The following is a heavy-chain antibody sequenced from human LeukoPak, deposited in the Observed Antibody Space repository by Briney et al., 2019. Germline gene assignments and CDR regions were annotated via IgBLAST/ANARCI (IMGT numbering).Heavy chain of an antibody. CDR3: ARESGYCSGGSCSNWFDP. Sequence: PGGSLRLSCAASGFTVSSNYMSWVRQAPGKGLEWVSAIYSGGSTYYADSVKGRFTISRDNSKNTLYLQMNSLRAEDTAVYYCARESGYCSGGSCSNWFDPWGQGTLVTVSS. D-gene: IGHD2-15*01. CDR2: IYSGGST. CDR1: GFTVSSNY. J-gene: IGHJ5*02. V-gene: IGHV3-53*01.